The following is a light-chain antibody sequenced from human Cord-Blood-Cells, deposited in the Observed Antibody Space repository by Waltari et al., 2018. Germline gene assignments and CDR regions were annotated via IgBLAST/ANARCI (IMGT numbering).Light chain of an antibody. CDR3: QQSYSTPDT. CDR2: AAS. J-gene: IGKJ2*01. Sequence: DIQMTQSPSSLSASVGDRVTITCRASQSISSYLNWYQQKPGKAAKLLIYAASSLQSGVPSRFSGSESGTDFTLTISSLQPEDFATYYCQQSYSTPDTFGQGTKLEIK. V-gene: IGKV1-39*01. CDR1: QSISSY.